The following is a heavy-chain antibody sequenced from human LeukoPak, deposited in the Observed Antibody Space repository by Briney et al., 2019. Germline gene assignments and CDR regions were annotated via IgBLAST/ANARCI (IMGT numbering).Heavy chain of an antibody. CDR1: GYTFTSYD. CDR2: MNPNSGNT. J-gene: IGHJ6*02. V-gene: IGHV1-8*01. CDR3: AREDYYYGMDV. Sequence: ASVKVSCKASGYTFTSYDINWVRQATGQGLEWMGWMNPNSGNTGYAQKFQGSVTMTRNTSISTAYVELSSLRSEDTAVCYCAREDYYYGMDVWGQGTTVTVSS.